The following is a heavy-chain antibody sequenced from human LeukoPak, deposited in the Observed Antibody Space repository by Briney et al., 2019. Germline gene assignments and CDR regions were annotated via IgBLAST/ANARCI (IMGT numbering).Heavy chain of an antibody. D-gene: IGHD3-22*01. V-gene: IGHV1-18*01. Sequence: GASVKVPCKASGYTFTSYGISWVRQAPGQGLEWMGWISAYNGNTNYAQKLQGRVTMTTDTSTSTAYMELRSLRSDDTAVYYCAREPPLLRYYYYYYMDVWGKGTTVTVSS. CDR3: AREPPLLRYYYYYYMDV. CDR2: ISAYNGNT. CDR1: GYTFTSYG. J-gene: IGHJ6*03.